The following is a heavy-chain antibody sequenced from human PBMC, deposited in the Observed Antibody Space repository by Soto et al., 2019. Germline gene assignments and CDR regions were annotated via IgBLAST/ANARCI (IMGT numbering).Heavy chain of an antibody. CDR1: GYSFTSYW. Sequence: GESLKISCKGSGYSFTSYWIGWVRQTPGKGLEWMGIIYPGDSDTRYSPSFQGQVTISADESISTAYLQWSSLKASDTAMYYCARQRSSGYSGRTPIDYWGQGTLVTVSS. CDR3: ARQRSSGYSGRTPIDY. CDR2: IYPGDSDT. D-gene: IGHD5-12*01. J-gene: IGHJ4*02. V-gene: IGHV5-51*01.